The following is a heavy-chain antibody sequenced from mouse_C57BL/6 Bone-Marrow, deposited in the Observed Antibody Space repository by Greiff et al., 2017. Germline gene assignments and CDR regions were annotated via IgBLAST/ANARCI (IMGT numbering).Heavy chain of an antibody. CDR2: ISSGGSYT. D-gene: IGHD2-3*01. J-gene: IGHJ2*01. CDR3: ARRGLLYYFDY. V-gene: IGHV5-6*02. Sequence: EVMLVESGGDLVKPGGSLKLSCAASGFTFSSYGMSWVRQTPDARLVWVATISSGGSYTDYPDSVQGRFTTPRDNAKNTLYLQMSSRKSEDTAMYYWARRGLLYYFDYWGQGTTLTVSS. CDR1: GFTFSSYG.